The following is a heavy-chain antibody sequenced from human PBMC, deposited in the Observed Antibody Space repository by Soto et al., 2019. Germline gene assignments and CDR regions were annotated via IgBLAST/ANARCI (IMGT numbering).Heavy chain of an antibody. D-gene: IGHD2-15*01. CDR3: ARGPGGPDGPGDY. Sequence: QVQLVQSGAEVKKPGASVKVSCKASGYTFTSYAMHWVRQAPGQRLEWMGWINAGNGNTKYSQKFQGRVTITRDTSASTADMELSSLRSEDTAVYYCARGPGGPDGPGDYWGQGTLVTASS. CDR2: INAGNGNT. CDR1: GYTFTSYA. V-gene: IGHV1-3*01. J-gene: IGHJ4*02.